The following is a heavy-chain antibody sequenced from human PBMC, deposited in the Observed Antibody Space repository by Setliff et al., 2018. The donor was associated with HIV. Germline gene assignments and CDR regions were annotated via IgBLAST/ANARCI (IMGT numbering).Heavy chain of an antibody. V-gene: IGHV1-18*01. CDR2: ISGYNGNT. Sequence: VKVSCKTSGFTFTTYGITWVRQAPGQGLEWMGWISGYNGNTNYARELQGRVTMTTDTSTSTAYMDLRSLRSDDTAVYYCAVGPASYSSSWHFFDYWGQGTLVTVSS. D-gene: IGHD6-13*01. J-gene: IGHJ4*02. CDR3: AVGPASYSSSWHFFDY. CDR1: GFTFTTYG.